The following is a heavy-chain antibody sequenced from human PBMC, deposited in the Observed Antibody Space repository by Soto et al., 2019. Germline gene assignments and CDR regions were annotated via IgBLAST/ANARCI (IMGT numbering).Heavy chain of an antibody. Sequence: GGSLRLSCAASGFTFSSFAMSWVRQAPGKGLEWVSAISGSGYSTYYADSVKGRFTISRDNSENTLYLQMNSLRAEDTAVYYCARSLVTLIDYWGQGTLVTVSS. CDR2: ISGSGYST. D-gene: IGHD4-4*01. V-gene: IGHV3-23*01. J-gene: IGHJ4*02. CDR1: GFTFSSFA. CDR3: ARSLVTLIDY.